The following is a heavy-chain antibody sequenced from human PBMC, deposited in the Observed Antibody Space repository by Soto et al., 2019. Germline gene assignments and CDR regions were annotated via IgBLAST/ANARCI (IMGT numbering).Heavy chain of an antibody. V-gene: IGHV3-48*02. Sequence: EVRLVESGGGLAQPGGSLRLSCAASGFSFSRYAMNWVRQSPGKGLEWVSYISMSGTTMFYAESVKGRITISRDNGEKSQNMQMKSLRDEDTAMYYCARDAIGAAPNWFEPWGQGTL. CDR3: ARDAIGAAPNWFEP. CDR2: ISMSGTTM. D-gene: IGHD1-26*01. CDR1: GFSFSRYA. J-gene: IGHJ5*02.